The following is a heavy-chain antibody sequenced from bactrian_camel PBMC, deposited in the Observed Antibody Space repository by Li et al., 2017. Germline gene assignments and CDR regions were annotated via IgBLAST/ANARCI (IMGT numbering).Heavy chain of an antibody. Sequence: VQLVESGGGSVQAGGSLRLSCAFDAYTPANVRMAWFRQAPGKEREGVAAVARDGTTYYADSVKGRFTISKDNATNSLHLQMNTLTPDDTGVYVCAAERGWAREGLTPFRRLDVLAYCYRNDFDNFGPGTQVTVS. CDR2: VARDGTT. CDR3: AAERGWAREGLTPFRRLDVLAYCYRNDFDN. V-gene: IGHV3S55*01. D-gene: IGHD1*01. CDR1: AYTPANVR. J-gene: IGHJ4*01.